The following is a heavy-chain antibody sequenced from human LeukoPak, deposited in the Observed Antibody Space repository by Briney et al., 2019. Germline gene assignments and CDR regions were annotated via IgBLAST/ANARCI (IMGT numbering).Heavy chain of an antibody. CDR1: GYTFTSYG. D-gene: IGHD3-3*01. V-gene: IGHV1-18*01. CDR3: ARDLSGYYDFWSGYYEKDY. Sequence: GASVKVSCKASGYTFTSYGISWVRQAPGQGLEWMGWISAYNGNTNYAQKLQGRVTMTTDTSTSTAYMELRSLRSDDTAVYYCARDLSGYYDFWSGYYEKDYWGQGTLATVSS. J-gene: IGHJ4*02. CDR2: ISAYNGNT.